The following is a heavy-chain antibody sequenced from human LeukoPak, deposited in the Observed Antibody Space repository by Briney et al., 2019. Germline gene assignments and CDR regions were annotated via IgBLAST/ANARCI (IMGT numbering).Heavy chain of an antibody. CDR1: GYTFTSYY. D-gene: IGHD3-9*01. CDR3: AKDGFKVLRYFDWHPYFDY. J-gene: IGHJ4*02. Sequence: ASVKVSCKASGYTFTSYYMHWVRQAPGQGLEWVGLINPTGTTTLYAQKFQGRVTLTRDMSTSTDYMELRSLKSEDTAVYYCAKDGFKVLRYFDWHPYFDYWGQGTLVTVSS. V-gene: IGHV1-46*01. CDR2: INPTGTTT.